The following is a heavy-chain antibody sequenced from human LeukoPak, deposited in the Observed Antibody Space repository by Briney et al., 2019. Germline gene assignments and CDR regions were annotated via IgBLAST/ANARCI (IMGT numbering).Heavy chain of an antibody. V-gene: IGHV1-69*05. CDR2: IIPIFGTA. Sequence: SVKVSCKASGYTFTGYYMHWVRQAPGQGLEWMGGIIPIFGTANYAQKFQGRVTITTDESTSTAYMELSSLRSEDTAVYYCARNGYSYGYGYYYYMDVWGKGATVTVSS. CDR1: GYTFTGYY. D-gene: IGHD5-18*01. CDR3: ARNGYSYGYGYYYYMDV. J-gene: IGHJ6*03.